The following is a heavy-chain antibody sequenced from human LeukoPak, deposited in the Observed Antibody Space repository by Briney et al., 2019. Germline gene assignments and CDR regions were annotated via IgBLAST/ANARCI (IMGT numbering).Heavy chain of an antibody. Sequence: GGSLRLFCAASGFTFSSSEMNWVRQARGKGLEGVSYISSSSSNIYYADSVKGRFTISRDNAKNSLYMQMNSLSAEDTAVYYCARDGRGYSSSWFDYWGQGTLVTVSS. V-gene: IGHV3-48*03. D-gene: IGHD6-13*01. CDR3: ARDGRGYSSSWFDY. J-gene: IGHJ4*02. CDR1: GFTFSSSE. CDR2: ISSSSSNI.